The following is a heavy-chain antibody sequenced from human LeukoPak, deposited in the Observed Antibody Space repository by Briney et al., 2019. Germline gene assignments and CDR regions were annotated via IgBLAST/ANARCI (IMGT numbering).Heavy chain of an antibody. J-gene: IGHJ5*02. CDR3: ARDNSVRDEAWWFNP. D-gene: IGHD5-24*01. CDR1: GFTFSSYG. Sequence: PGGSLRLSCAAFGFTFSSYGMNWVRQAPGRGLEWVSFISGSGDSTAFADAVKGRFTISRDNSKNTLYLQMSSLRAEDTAVYYCARDNSVRDEAWWFNPWGQGTLVTVSS. CDR2: ISGSGDST. V-gene: IGHV3-23*01.